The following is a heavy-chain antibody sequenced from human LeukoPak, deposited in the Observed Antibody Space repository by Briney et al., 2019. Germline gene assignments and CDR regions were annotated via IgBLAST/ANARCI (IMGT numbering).Heavy chain of an antibody. Sequence: SETLSLTCTVSGGSISSYYWSWIRQPAGKGLEWIGRIYSSGGTDYNPSLKSRVTMSVDTSKNQFSLKLRSVTAADTAVYYCARETGTVPFHNVLTGRQDFYYYYIDVWGKGTTVTVSS. CDR3: ARETGTVPFHNVLTGRQDFYYYYIDV. D-gene: IGHD3-9*01. J-gene: IGHJ6*03. CDR2: IYSSGGT. CDR1: GGSISSYY. V-gene: IGHV4-4*07.